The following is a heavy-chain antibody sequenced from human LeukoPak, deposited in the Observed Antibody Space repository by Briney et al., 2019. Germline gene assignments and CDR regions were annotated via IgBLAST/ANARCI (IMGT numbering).Heavy chain of an antibody. V-gene: IGHV3-48*03. CDR2: ISSSGGTR. Sequence: VGSLRLSCAASGFAFSVYEMYWVRQAPGKGPEWVSYISSSGGTRYYAESVKGRFTISRDKAKYSLYLQMNSLRAEDTAVYYCATLTVASSFDYWGQGTLVTVSS. CDR1: GFAFSVYE. D-gene: IGHD6-19*01. J-gene: IGHJ4*02. CDR3: ATLTVASSFDY.